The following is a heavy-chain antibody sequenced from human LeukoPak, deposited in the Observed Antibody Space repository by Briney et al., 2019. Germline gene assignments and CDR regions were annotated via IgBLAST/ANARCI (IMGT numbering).Heavy chain of an antibody. D-gene: IGHD4-11*01. CDR3: AREDDYSNYLGY. V-gene: IGHV1-8*03. J-gene: IGHJ4*02. CDR2: MNPNSGDT. CDR1: GYTFTNYD. Sequence: ASVKVSCKASGYTFTNYDINWVRQATGQGLEWMGWMNPNSGDTGYTQKFQGRVTITRNTSISTAYMELRSLRSDDTAVYYCAREDDYSNYLGYWGQGTLVTVSS.